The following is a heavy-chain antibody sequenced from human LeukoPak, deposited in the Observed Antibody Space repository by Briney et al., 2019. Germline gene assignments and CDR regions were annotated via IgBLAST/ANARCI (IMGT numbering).Heavy chain of an antibody. D-gene: IGHD1-7*01. CDR2: INPNSGGT. J-gene: IGHJ4*02. CDR1: GYTFTGYY. V-gene: IGHV1-2*06. CDR3: ARRGVTGTTDY. Sequence: ASVKVSCTASGYTFTGYYMHWVRQAPGQGIDWMGRINPNSGGTNYAQKFQGRVTMTRDTSISTAYMELSRLRSDDTAVYYCARRGVTGTTDYWGQGTLVTVSS.